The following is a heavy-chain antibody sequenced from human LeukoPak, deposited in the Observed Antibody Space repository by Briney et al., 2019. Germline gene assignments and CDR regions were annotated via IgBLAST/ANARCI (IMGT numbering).Heavy chain of an antibody. CDR1: GSTFSSYA. Sequence: GGSLRLSCAASGSTFSSYAMTWVRQAPGKGLEWVSSIGGNGVSTYYADSVKGRITISRDDSKNTLYLQMNSLRAEDTAVYFCARGSSGSTYYYMDVWGKGTTVTVSS. CDR3: ARGSSGSTYYYMDV. D-gene: IGHD3-22*01. J-gene: IGHJ6*03. V-gene: IGHV3-23*01. CDR2: IGGNGVST.